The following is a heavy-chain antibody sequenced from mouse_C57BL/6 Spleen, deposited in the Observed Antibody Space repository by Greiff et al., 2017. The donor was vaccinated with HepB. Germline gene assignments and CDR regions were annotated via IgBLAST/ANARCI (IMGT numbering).Heavy chain of an antibody. Sequence: QVQLQQPGAELVKPGASVKLSCKASGYTFTSYWMHWVKQRPGRGLEWIGRIDPNSGGTKYNEKFKSKATLAVDKPSSTAYMQRSSLTSEDSAVYYCASSYYSNYGFYYYAMDYWGQGTSVTVSS. V-gene: IGHV1-72*01. CDR3: ASSYYSNYGFYYYAMDY. D-gene: IGHD2-5*01. J-gene: IGHJ4*01. CDR2: IDPNSGGT. CDR1: GYTFTSYW.